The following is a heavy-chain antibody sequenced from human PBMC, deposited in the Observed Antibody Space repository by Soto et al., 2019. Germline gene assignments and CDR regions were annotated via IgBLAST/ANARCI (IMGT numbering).Heavy chain of an antibody. Sequence: GSLRLSCAASGFTFSSYDMHWVRQSTGKGLEWVSAIGTAGDPYYPGSVKGRFTISRENAKNTLYLQMNSLRAGDTAVYYCARAKAAGPGYYYYGMDVWGQGTTVTVSS. CDR2: IGTAGDP. J-gene: IGHJ6*02. CDR3: ARAKAAGPGYYYYGMDV. D-gene: IGHD6-13*01. V-gene: IGHV3-13*05. CDR1: GFTFSSYD.